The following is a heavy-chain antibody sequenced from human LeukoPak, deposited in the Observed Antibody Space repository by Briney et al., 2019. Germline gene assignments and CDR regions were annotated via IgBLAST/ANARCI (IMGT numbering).Heavy chain of an antibody. V-gene: IGHV4-61*02. CDR3: ARQAPLDGDFDF. Sequence: SETLSLTCTVSNGSISSGRYYWSWIRQPAGKGLEWIGRIFPSGSANYSSSLKGRVTISVDTSKNQFSLILNSVTAADTAVYYCARQAPLDGDFDFWGQGTLVTVSS. CDR2: IFPSGSA. CDR1: NGSISSGRYY. J-gene: IGHJ4*02. D-gene: IGHD3/OR15-3a*01.